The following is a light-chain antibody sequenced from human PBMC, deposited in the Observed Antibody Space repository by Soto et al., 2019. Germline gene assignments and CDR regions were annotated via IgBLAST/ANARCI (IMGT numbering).Light chain of an antibody. V-gene: IGLV2-11*01. CDR2: DVG. Sequence: QSALTQPRSVSGSPGQSVTISCTGTSSDVGAYIYVSWYQQYPAKAPKVMIYDVGRRPSGVPDRISGSKSGNTASLTISGLQAEDEAVYFCCSYAGNKTVVFGGGTKVTVL. J-gene: IGLJ3*02. CDR3: CSYAGNKTVV. CDR1: SSDVGAYIY.